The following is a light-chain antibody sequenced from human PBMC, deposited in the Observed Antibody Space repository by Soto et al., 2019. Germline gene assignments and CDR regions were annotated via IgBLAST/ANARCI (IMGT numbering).Light chain of an antibody. J-gene: IGLJ2*01. V-gene: IGLV7-46*01. Sequence: QAVVTQEPSLTVSPGGTVTLTCDSSTGAVTSSHYPYWFQQKPGQAPMTLIYDTNSRHSWTPARFSGSLLGGKGALTLSGAQPEDEADYYCLLSYPGLTGVNVVFGGGTKVTVL. CDR3: LLSYPGLTGVNVV. CDR1: TGAVTSSHY. CDR2: DTN.